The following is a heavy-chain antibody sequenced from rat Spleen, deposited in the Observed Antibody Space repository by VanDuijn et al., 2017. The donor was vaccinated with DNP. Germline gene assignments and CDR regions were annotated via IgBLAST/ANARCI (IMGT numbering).Heavy chain of an antibody. Sequence: EVQLVESGGGLVQPGRSLKLSCAASGFSFSNYDMAWVRQAPTKGLEWVASISSSGGRTYYRDSVKGRFTVSRDNGKDTLYLQMDSLRSEDTATYYCARGLPGFNLFAYWGQGTLVTVSS. CDR1: GFSFSNYD. D-gene: IGHD1-4*01. CDR3: ARGLPGFNLFAY. J-gene: IGHJ3*01. V-gene: IGHV5S13*01. CDR2: ISSSGGRT.